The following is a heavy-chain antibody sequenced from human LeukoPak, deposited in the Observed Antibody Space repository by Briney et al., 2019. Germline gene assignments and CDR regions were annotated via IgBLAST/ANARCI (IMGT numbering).Heavy chain of an antibody. D-gene: IGHD3-10*01. CDR2: ISAYNGNT. CDR3: ARSGSRLEWFGQTMGYCDN. V-gene: IGHV1-18*01. CDR1: VYTFTSYG. J-gene: IGHJ4*02. Sequence: ASVKVSCKASVYTFTSYGISWARQAPGQGLEWMGWISAYNGNTNYAQNLQDRVTMTTDTSTSTAYMELRSLRSDDTAVYYCARSGSRLEWFGQTMGYCDNWGQGTLVTVSS.